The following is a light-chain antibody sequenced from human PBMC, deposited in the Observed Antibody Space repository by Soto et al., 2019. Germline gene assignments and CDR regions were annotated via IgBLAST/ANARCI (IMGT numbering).Light chain of an antibody. CDR2: KAS. Sequence: DIQMTQSPSTLSASVGDRVTITCRASQSISSWLAWYQQKPGKAPMLLIYKASSLESGVPSRFSGSGSGTEFTLTISSLQPDDFATYYCQQYNSYPSFGGGTKVELK. CDR3: QQYNSYPS. J-gene: IGKJ4*01. V-gene: IGKV1-5*03. CDR1: QSISSW.